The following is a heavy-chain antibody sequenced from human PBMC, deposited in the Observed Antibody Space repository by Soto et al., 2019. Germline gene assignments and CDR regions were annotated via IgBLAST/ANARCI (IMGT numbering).Heavy chain of an antibody. Sequence: LVESGGGLVPPGESLTVSCAASQFTFSNYWMNWVRQSPGKGLEWVANIKQDESEKNYVDSVKGRFTISRDNAKNSLYLQMRSLRVEDTAVYYCARSHVGDSAFRAFDIWGQGTMVTVSS. J-gene: IGHJ3*02. CDR2: IKQDESEK. CDR1: QFTFSNYW. V-gene: IGHV3-7*03. CDR3: ARSHVGDSAFRAFDI. D-gene: IGHD2-21*02.